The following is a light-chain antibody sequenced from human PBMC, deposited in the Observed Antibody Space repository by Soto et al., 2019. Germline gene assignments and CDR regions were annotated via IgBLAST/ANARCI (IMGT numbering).Light chain of an antibody. V-gene: IGLV2-14*01. CDR2: EVT. Sequence: QSALTQPASVSGSPGQSITISCTGTSSDIGTYDYVSWYQHHPGKAPKLMIYEVTNRPSGVSVRFSGSKSGKTASLTISGLQAEDEADYYCSSYTTTTTPVVFGGGTKVTVL. J-gene: IGLJ2*01. CDR3: SSYTTTTTPVV. CDR1: SSDIGTYDY.